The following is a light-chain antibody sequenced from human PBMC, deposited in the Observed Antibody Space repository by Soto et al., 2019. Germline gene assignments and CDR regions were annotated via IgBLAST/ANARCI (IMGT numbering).Light chain of an antibody. CDR1: QSVRSK. Sequence: EIVMTQSPATLSVSPGERATLACRASQSVRSKLAWYQQKPGQAPRLLIYGASTRATGIPARFSGSGSGTDFTLTISSLQSEDFAVYYCQQYHISPPDTFGQGTKVEIK. CDR3: QQYHISPPDT. J-gene: IGKJ2*01. V-gene: IGKV3-15*01. CDR2: GAS.